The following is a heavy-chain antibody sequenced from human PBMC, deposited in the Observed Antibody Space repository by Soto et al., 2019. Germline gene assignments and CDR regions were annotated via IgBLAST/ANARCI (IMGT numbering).Heavy chain of an antibody. J-gene: IGHJ6*02. CDR2: INPSGGST. D-gene: IGHD6-19*01. CDR3: ASDIRQWLLSVEGMDV. Sequence: ASVKVSCKASGYTFTSYYMHWVRQAPGQGLEWMGIINPSGGSTSYAQKFQGRVTMTRDTSTSTVYMELSSLRSEDTAVYYCASDIRQWLLSVEGMDVWGQGTTVTVSS. V-gene: IGHV1-46*01. CDR1: GYTFTSYY.